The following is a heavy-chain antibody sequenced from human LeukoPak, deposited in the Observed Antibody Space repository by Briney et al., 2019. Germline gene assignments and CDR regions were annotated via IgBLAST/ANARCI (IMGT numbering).Heavy chain of an antibody. CDR1: GYSISSGYY. CDR3: ARLIETGTTVDP. Sequence: SETLSLTCAVSGYSISSGYYGGWIRQPPGKGLEWIGSIYHSGSTYYNPSLKSRVTISVDTSKNQFSLKLSSVTAADTAVYYCARLIETGTTVDPWGQGTLVTVSS. D-gene: IGHD1-7*01. J-gene: IGHJ5*02. CDR2: IYHSGST. V-gene: IGHV4-38-2*01.